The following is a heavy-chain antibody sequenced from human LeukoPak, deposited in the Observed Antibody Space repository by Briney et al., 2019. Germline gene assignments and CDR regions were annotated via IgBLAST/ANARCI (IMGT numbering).Heavy chain of an antibody. D-gene: IGHD3-3*01. Sequence: SGGSLRLSCAASGFTFSSYAMSWVRQAPGKGLEWVSLLSAGTTYYSDSVKGRFTISRDNSKKTLYLQMNSLRAEDTAVYYCAKNHDFWSGYCEHWGQGTLVTVSS. CDR2: LSAGTT. CDR3: AKNHDFWSGYCEH. CDR1: GFTFSSYA. J-gene: IGHJ4*02. V-gene: IGHV3-23*01.